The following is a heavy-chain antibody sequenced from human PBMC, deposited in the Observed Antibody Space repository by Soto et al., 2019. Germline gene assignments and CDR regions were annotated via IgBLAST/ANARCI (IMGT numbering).Heavy chain of an antibody. V-gene: IGHV3-23*01. CDR2: ITGSGDST. CDR3: VKLRLELLYLDS. CDR1: GFTFSRYS. D-gene: IGHD1-7*01. J-gene: IGHJ4*02. Sequence: EVQLSESGGGLVQPGGSLRLSCAASGFTFSRYSMSWVRQAPGKGLEWVSAITGSGDSTYYADSVKGRFTISRDSSNNTVYLQMNSLRADDTAVYYCVKLRLELLYLDSWGLGALVIVSS.